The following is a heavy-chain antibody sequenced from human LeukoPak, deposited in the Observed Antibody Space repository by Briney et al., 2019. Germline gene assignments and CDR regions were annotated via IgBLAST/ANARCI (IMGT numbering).Heavy chain of an antibody. CDR3: ARDIVVASAGSTSSRKHDAFDI. CDR2: IWYDGSNK. V-gene: IGHV3-33*01. CDR1: GFTFSSYG. J-gene: IGHJ3*02. D-gene: IGHD2-2*01. Sequence: PGGSLRLSCAASGFTFSSYGMHWVRQAPGKGLEWVAVIWYDGSNKYYADSVKGRFTISRDNSKNTLYLQMNSLRAEDTAVYYCARDIVVASAGSTSSRKHDAFDICGQGTMVTVSS.